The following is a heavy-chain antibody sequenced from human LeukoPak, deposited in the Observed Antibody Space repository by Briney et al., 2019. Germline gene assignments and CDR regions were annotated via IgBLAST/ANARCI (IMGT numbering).Heavy chain of an antibody. CDR3: AKASSAGDSSSWNY. D-gene: IGHD6-13*01. V-gene: IGHV3-23*01. J-gene: IGHJ4*02. CDR1: GFTFSSYG. CDR2: ISASGGST. Sequence: GGSLRLSCAASGFTFSSYGMSWVRQAPGKGLRWVSDISASGGSTYYADSVKGRFTISRDNSKKTLHLQMNSLRAEDTAIYYCAKASSAGDSSSWNYWGQGILVTVSS.